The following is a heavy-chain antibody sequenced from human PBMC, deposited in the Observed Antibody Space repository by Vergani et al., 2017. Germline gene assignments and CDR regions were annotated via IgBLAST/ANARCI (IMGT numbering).Heavy chain of an antibody. Sequence: QVQLVESGGGVVQPGRSLRLSCAASGFTFSSYGMHWVRQAPGKGLEWVAVIWYDGSNKYYADSVKGRFTISRDNAKNSLYLQMNSLRAEDTAVYYCARDHCSSTSCYNFDYWGQGTLVTVSS. CDR2: IWYDGSNK. D-gene: IGHD2-2*02. CDR3: ARDHCSSTSCYNFDY. V-gene: IGHV3-33*01. J-gene: IGHJ4*02. CDR1: GFTFSSYG.